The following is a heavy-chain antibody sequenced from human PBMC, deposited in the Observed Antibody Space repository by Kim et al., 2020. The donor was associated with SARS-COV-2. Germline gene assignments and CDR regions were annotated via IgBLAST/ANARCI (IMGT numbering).Heavy chain of an antibody. Sequence: YADSGRGRFTISRENNKNSLFLQMTSLRAEDTAVYYCARGPNYSPFDYWGQGTLVTVSS. V-gene: IGHV3-48*03. CDR3: ARGPNYSPFDY. J-gene: IGHJ4*02. D-gene: IGHD4-4*01.